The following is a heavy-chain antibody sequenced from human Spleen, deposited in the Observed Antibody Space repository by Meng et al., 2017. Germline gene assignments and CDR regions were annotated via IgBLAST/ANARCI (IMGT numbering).Heavy chain of an antibody. CDR2: INPNSGDT. Sequence: ASVKVSCKASGYTFSDYYMHWVRQAPGQGLEWMGWINPNSGDTKYAQKFQGRVTMTRDTSISIAYMELSGLKPDDTAMYYCARAIITMVRGGGDAFDIWGQGTMVTVSS. CDR1: GYTFSDYY. V-gene: IGHV1-2*02. D-gene: IGHD3-10*01. J-gene: IGHJ3*02. CDR3: ARAIITMVRGGGDAFDI.